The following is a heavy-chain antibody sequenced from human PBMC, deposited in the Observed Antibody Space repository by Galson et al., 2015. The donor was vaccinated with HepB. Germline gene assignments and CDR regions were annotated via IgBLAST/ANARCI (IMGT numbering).Heavy chain of an antibody. CDR2: ISAYNGNT. CDR3: ARGNSGSYHPTYYYYGMDV. V-gene: IGHV1-18*01. J-gene: IGHJ6*02. Sequence: SVKVSCKASGYTFTSYGISWVRQAPGQGLEWMGWISAYNGNTNYAQKLQGRVTMTTDTSTSTAYMELRSLRSDDTAVYYCARGNSGSYHPTYYYYGMDVWGQGTTVTVSS. D-gene: IGHD1-26*01. CDR1: GYTFTSYG.